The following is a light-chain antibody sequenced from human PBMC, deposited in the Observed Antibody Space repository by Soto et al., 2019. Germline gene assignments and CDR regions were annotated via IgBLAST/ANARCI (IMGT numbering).Light chain of an antibody. CDR1: PSVSSN. V-gene: IGKV3-15*01. CDR3: QQYNNRPPLT. Sequence: ELVMPQSPATLSVSPGERATLSCRASPSVSSNLARYHQKPGQAPPLLIYGASTRATGIPARFIGSGSRTEVTLTISSLQSEDFAAYYCQQYNNRPPLTFGGGTKVEIK. J-gene: IGKJ4*01. CDR2: GAS.